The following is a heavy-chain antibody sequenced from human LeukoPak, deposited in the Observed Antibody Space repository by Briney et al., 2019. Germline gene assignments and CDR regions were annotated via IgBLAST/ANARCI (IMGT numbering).Heavy chain of an antibody. CDR2: ISDSGRYI. CDR3: AGKLPGGAYYFDL. CDR1: GFSFSNYD. V-gene: IGHV3-23*01. D-gene: IGHD3-22*01. Sequence: GGSLRLSCAASGFSFSNYDMTWVRQSPGKGLEWVSSISDSGRYIFRADALAGRFTIYRDNSENTLYLQMKSLSAEDTATYFCAGKLPGGAYYFDLWGQGILVAVSS. J-gene: IGHJ5*02.